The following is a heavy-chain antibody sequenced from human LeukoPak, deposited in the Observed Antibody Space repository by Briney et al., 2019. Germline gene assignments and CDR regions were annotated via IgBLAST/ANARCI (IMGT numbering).Heavy chain of an antibody. J-gene: IGHJ4*02. D-gene: IGHD4-23*01. CDR3: AKHVDYGGNFYFDY. Sequence: GGSLRLSCAASGVAFSNYGMSWVRQTPGKGLEWLLSISGSGGNFYDAGSVKGRFTISRDNSKSTVFLQMNSLRADDTAVYYCAKHVDYGGNFYFDYWGQGTLVTVSS. CDR1: GVAFSNYG. V-gene: IGHV3-23*01. CDR2: ISGSGGNF.